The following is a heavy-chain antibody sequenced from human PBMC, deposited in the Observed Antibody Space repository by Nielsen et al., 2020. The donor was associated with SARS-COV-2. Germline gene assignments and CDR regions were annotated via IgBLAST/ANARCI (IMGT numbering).Heavy chain of an antibody. V-gene: IGHV4-39*01. D-gene: IGHD3-3*01. CDR3: AIHHYDFWSGQYYFDY. Sequence: SETLSLTCTVSGGSISSSSYYWGWIRQPPGKGLEWIGSIYYSGSTYYNPSLKSRVTISVDTSKNQFSLKLSSVTAADTAVYYCAIHHYDFWSGQYYFDYWGQGTLVTVSS. CDR1: GGSISSSSYY. CDR2: IYYSGST. J-gene: IGHJ4*02.